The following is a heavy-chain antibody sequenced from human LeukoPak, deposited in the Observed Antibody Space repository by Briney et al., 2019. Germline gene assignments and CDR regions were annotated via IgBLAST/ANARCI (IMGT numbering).Heavy chain of an antibody. Sequence: ASVKISCMACGYTYTDNYIHWVRQAPEKGLEWVGRVDPEDGQTFFPEKFQGRVTIMADTSTDTTYLELRSLRSDDTAVYYCATGDYQLLPFESWGQGTLATVSS. J-gene: IGHJ4*02. CDR2: VDPEDGQT. V-gene: IGHV1-69-2*01. CDR3: ATGDYQLLPFES. D-gene: IGHD2-15*01. CDR1: GYTYTDNY.